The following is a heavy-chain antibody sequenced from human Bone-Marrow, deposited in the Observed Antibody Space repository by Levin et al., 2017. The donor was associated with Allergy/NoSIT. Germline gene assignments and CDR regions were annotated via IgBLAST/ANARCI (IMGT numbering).Heavy chain of an antibody. CDR1: GGTFNNNA. CDR2: ISPIFGAV. J-gene: IGHJ6*02. D-gene: IGHD6-6*01. CDR3: ASPIATRQVAYYYYHMDV. Sequence: GASVKVSCKASGGTFNNNAVSWVRQAPGQGLEWMGGISPIFGAVNYAQRFQGRVTISADIFTHTAYMELRSLRFEDTAMYYCASPIATRQVAYYYYHMDVWGQGTTVTVSS. V-gene: IGHV1-69*06.